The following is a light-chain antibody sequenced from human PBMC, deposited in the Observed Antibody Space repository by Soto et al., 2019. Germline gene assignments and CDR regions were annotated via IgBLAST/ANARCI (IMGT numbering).Light chain of an antibody. CDR3: CSYACSSTYV. CDR2: EDT. Sequence: QSVLAQPASVSGSPGQSITISCTGTSRDVGIYNLVSWYQLHPGKVPKLIIYEDTKRPSGISSRFSGSESGITAFLTISGLQAEDEADYYCCSYACSSTYVFRSGTSLTVL. V-gene: IGLV2-23*01. CDR1: SRDVGIYNL. J-gene: IGLJ1*01.